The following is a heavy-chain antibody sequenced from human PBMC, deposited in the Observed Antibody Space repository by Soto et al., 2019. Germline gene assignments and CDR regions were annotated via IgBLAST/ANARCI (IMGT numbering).Heavy chain of an antibody. CDR3: ARVSSSWSNYFDY. J-gene: IGHJ4*02. CDR1: GGSVSSYY. CDR2: IYYSGST. V-gene: IGHV4-59*02. D-gene: IGHD6-13*01. Sequence: PSETLSLTCTVSGGSVSSYYWSWIRQPPGKGLEWIGYIYYSGSTSYNPSLKSRVTISVDTSKNQFSLKLNSLAAADTAVYYCARVSSSWSNYFDYWGQGTPVTVSS.